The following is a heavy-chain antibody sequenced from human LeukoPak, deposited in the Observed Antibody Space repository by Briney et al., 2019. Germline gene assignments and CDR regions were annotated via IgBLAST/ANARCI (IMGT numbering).Heavy chain of an antibody. Sequence: GRSLRLSCAASGFTFDDYAMHWVRQAPGKGLEWVSGISWNSGSIGYADSMKGRFTISRDNAKNSLYLQMNSLRAEDTALYYCAKDKTPYYDSSGYPDYWGQGTLVTVSS. CDR2: ISWNSGSI. V-gene: IGHV3-9*01. CDR1: GFTFDDYA. D-gene: IGHD3-22*01. CDR3: AKDKTPYYDSSGYPDY. J-gene: IGHJ4*02.